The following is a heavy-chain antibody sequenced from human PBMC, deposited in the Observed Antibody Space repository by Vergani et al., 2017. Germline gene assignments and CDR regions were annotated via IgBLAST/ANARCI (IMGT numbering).Heavy chain of an antibody. CDR3: ARGGGY. Sequence: QVQLQESGPGLVKPSETLSLTCTVSGGSISSYYWSWIRQPPGKGLEWIGYIYYSGSTNYNPSLKSRVTISVDTSKNQFSLKLSAVTAADTAVYYCARGGGYGGQGTLVTVSS. CDR2: IYYSGST. CDR1: GGSISSYY. V-gene: IGHV4-59*12. J-gene: IGHJ4*02.